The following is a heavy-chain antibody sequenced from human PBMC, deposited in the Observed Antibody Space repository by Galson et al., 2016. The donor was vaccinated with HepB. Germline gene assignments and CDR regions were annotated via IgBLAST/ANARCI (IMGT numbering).Heavy chain of an antibody. CDR2: ISSDGTST. J-gene: IGHJ4*02. D-gene: IGHD1-26*01. V-gene: IGHV3-48*02. CDR3: ARDVRGSEDY. Sequence: SLRLSCAASGFTFSGYTMNWVRQAPGKGLEWVSHISSDGTSTQYADSVKGRFTISRDNTKNSLYLQMTSLRDEDTAVYYCARDVRGSEDYWGQGTLVTVSS. CDR1: GFTFSGYT.